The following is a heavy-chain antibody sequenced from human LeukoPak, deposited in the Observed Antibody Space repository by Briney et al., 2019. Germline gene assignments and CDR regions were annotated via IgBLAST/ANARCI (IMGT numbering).Heavy chain of an antibody. D-gene: IGHD3-10*01. J-gene: IGHJ5*02. V-gene: IGHV4-38-2*02. CDR1: GYSISSGYY. Sequence: SETLSLTCTVSGYSISSGYYWGWIRQPPGKGLEWIGSIYHSGSTYYNPSLKSRVTISVDTSKNQFSLKLSSVTAADTAVYYCARGQRFGGFNWFDPWGKGTLVTVSS. CDR3: ARGQRFGGFNWFDP. CDR2: IYHSGST.